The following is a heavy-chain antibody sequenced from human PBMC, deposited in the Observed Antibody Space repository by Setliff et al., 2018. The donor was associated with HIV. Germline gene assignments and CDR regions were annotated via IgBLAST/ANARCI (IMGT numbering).Heavy chain of an antibody. Sequence: PSETLSLTCTASGDSMNDYYWTWIRQPAGKALEWIGRINNFKPSLRSRVSMSIDTSKNQFSLKLESMTAADTAIYYCARESLAVGTRWFDYWGQGTLVTVSS. J-gene: IGHJ4*02. D-gene: IGHD6-13*01. CDR2: IN. CDR1: GDSMNDYY. CDR3: ARESLAVGTRWFDY. V-gene: IGHV4-4*07.